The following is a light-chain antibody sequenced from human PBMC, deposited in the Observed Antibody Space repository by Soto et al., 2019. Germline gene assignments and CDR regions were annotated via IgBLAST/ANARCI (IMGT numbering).Light chain of an antibody. CDR3: SSYTSSSTPYV. V-gene: IGLV2-14*01. Sequence: QSVLTQPASVPGSPGQSITISCTGTSSDVGGYNYVSWYQQHPGKPPKLMIYDVSNRPSGVSNRFSGSKSGNTASLTISGLQSEYEADYYCSSYTSSSTPYVFGTGTKVTVL. CDR1: SSDVGGYNY. J-gene: IGLJ1*01. CDR2: DVS.